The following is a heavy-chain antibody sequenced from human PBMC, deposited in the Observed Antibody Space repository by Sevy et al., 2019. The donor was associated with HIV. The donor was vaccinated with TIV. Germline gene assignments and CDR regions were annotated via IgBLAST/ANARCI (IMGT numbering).Heavy chain of an antibody. Sequence: ASVKVSCKASGYTFTSYGITWVRQAPGQGLEWMGWISALHGDTNYAQRLQGRVTMTTDTSTSTAYMELRSLRSDDTAVYYCARAYCSGGRCYSLAYWDQGTLVTVSS. CDR2: ISALHGDT. CDR3: ARAYCSGGRCYSLAY. D-gene: IGHD2-15*01. J-gene: IGHJ4*02. CDR1: GYTFTSYG. V-gene: IGHV1-18*01.